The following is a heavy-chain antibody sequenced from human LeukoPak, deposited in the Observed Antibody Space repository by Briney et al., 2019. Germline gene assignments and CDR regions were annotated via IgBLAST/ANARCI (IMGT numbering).Heavy chain of an antibody. CDR1: GDTFTTYW. CDR3: ACRKFFSTWSDP. Sequence: GDSLKISCKGFGDTFTTYWIGWVRQMPGKGLEWMGIIFPDNSDMQYSPSFQGQIIISADKSTSTAYLQWDSLKASDTAIYYCACRKFFSTWSDPWGQGTLVTVSS. D-gene: IGHD1-14*01. CDR2: IFPDNSDM. J-gene: IGHJ5*02. V-gene: IGHV5-51*01.